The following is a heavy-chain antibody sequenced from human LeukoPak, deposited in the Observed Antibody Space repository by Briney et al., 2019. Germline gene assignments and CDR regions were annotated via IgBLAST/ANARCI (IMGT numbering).Heavy chain of an antibody. J-gene: IGHJ6*02. CDR3: AKGGTSGGSYNSFLSGMDV. D-gene: IGHD3-10*01. CDR1: GFTFSSYW. Sequence: GGSLRLSCAASGFTFSSYWMSWVRQAPGKGLEWVSAITGSGESTYYADSVRGRFTISRDNSKNSLYLQMNSLRDDATAVYYCAKGGTSGGSYNSFLSGMDVWGQGTTVTVSS. V-gene: IGHV3-23*01. CDR2: ITGSGEST.